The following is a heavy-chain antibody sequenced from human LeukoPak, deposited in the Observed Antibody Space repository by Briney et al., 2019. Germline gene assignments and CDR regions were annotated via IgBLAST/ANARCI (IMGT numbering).Heavy chain of an antibody. J-gene: IGHJ6*03. Sequence: GGSLSLSCAASGFTFSSYAMSWVRQAPGKGLEWVSAISGSGGSTYYADSVKGRFTISRDNSKNTLYLQMNSLRAEDTAVYYCAKDLPHYDILTGPPDYYYMDVWGKGTTVTVSS. D-gene: IGHD3-9*01. CDR2: ISGSGGST. CDR3: AKDLPHYDILTGPPDYYYMDV. V-gene: IGHV3-23*01. CDR1: GFTFSSYA.